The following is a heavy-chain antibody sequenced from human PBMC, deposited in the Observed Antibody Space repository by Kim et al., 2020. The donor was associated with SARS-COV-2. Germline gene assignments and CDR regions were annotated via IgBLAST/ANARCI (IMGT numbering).Heavy chain of an antibody. J-gene: IGHJ4*02. D-gene: IGHD3-10*01. CDR3: AKAILLNGYTKY. Sequence: YYADSVKGRFTISRDNSKNTLYLQMNSLRAEDTAVYYCAKAILLNGYTKYWGQGTLVTVSS. V-gene: IGHV3-23*01.